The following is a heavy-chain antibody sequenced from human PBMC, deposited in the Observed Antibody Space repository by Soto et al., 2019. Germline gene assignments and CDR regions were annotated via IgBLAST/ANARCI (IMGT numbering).Heavy chain of an antibody. J-gene: IGHJ2*01. CDR1: GFTFSNAW. CDR2: IKSKTDGGTT. CDR3: TTRYPVDWYFDL. D-gene: IGHD2-15*01. V-gene: IGHV3-15*07. Sequence: EVQLVESGGGLVKPGGSLRLSCAASGFTFSNAWMNWVRQAPGKGLEWVGRIKSKTDGGTTDYAAPVKGRFTISRDDSKNTLYLQMNSLKTEVTAVYYCTTRYPVDWYFDLWGRGTLVTVSS.